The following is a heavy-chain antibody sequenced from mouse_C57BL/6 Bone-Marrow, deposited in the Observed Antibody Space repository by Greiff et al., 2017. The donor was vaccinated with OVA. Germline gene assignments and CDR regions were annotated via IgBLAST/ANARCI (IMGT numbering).Heavy chain of an antibody. J-gene: IGHJ4*01. CDR2: INPGSGGT. CDR3: ARSAAMDY. V-gene: IGHV1-54*01. Sequence: QVQLQQSGAELVRPGTSVKVSCKASGYAFTNYLIEWGQERWGQGIEWWGVINPGSGGTNYNEKFKGKATLTADKSSSTAYMQLSSLTSEDSAVYFCARSAAMDYWGQGTSVTVSS. CDR1: GYAFTNYL.